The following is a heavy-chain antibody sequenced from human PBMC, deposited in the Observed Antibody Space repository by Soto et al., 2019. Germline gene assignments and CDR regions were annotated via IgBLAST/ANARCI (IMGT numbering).Heavy chain of an antibody. CDR2: ISYDGSNK. V-gene: IGHV3-30*18. D-gene: IGHD6-6*01. Sequence: GGSLRLSCAASGFTFSSYGMHWVRQAPGKGLEWVAVISYDGSNKYYADSVKGRFTISRDNSKNTLYLQMNSLRAEDTAVYYCVKDYSSSSGWGYYYYYGMDVWGQGTTVTVSS. CDR1: GFTFSSYG. J-gene: IGHJ6*02. CDR3: VKDYSSSSGWGYYYYYGMDV.